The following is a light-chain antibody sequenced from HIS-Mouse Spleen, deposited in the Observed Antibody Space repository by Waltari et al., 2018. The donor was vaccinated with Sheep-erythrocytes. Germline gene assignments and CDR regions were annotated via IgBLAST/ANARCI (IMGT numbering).Light chain of an antibody. Sequence: QSALTQPASVSGSPGQSITISCTGTSSDVGSYNLVSWYQQHPGKAPKRMIYEGSKRPSGVPNRFSGSKSGNTASLTISGLQAEDEADYYCCSYAGSSTPWVFGGGTKLTVL. J-gene: IGLJ3*02. CDR2: EGS. V-gene: IGLV2-23*01. CDR1: SSDVGSYNL. CDR3: CSYAGSSTPWV.